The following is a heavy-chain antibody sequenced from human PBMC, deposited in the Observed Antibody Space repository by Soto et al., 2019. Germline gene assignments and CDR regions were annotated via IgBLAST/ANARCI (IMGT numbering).Heavy chain of an antibody. D-gene: IGHD6-19*01. CDR3: AHIASSGWYGYYYYYYGMDV. V-gene: IGHV2-5*02. Sequence: QITLKESGPTLVKPTQTLTLTCTFSGFSLSTSGVGVGWIRQPPGKALEWLALIYWGDDKRYSPSLKSRLTITKDTSKNHVVLTMTNMAPVDTAPYYCAHIASSGWYGYYYYYYGMDVWGQGTTVTVSS. J-gene: IGHJ6*02. CDR2: IYWGDDK. CDR1: GFSLSTSGVG.